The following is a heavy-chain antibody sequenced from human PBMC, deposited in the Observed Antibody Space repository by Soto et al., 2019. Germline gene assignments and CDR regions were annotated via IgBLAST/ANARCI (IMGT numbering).Heavy chain of an antibody. D-gene: IGHD1-20*01. CDR1: GGSVSSGSYY. Sequence: SETLSLTCTVSGGSVSSGSYYWSWIRQPPGKGLEWIGYIYYSGSTNYNPSLKSRVTISVDTSKNQFSLKLNSVTAADTAVYYCAREVSGIQAFDYWGQGTLVTVSS. J-gene: IGHJ4*02. V-gene: IGHV4-61*01. CDR3: AREVSGIQAFDY. CDR2: IYYSGST.